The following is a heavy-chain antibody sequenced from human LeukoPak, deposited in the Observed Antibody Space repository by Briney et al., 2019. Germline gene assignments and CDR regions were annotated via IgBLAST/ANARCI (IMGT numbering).Heavy chain of an antibody. D-gene: IGHD3-10*01. CDR1: GASISSYY. Sequence: SETLSLTCTVSGASISSYYRSWIRQPPGKGLECIGYIHYSGITNYNPSLKSRVTISVDTSKNQFSLRLSSVTAADTAVYYCARHDTRGGAYDIWGQGTMVTVSS. J-gene: IGHJ3*02. CDR2: IHYSGIT. CDR3: ARHDTRGGAYDI. V-gene: IGHV4-59*08.